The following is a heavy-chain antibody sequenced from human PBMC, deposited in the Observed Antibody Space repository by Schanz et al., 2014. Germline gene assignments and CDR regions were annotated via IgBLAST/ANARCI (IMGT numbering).Heavy chain of an antibody. J-gene: IGHJ4*02. V-gene: IGHV3-11*01. Sequence: QVQLVESGGGLVKPGGSLRLSCAASGFTFSDYYMSWIRQAPGKGLEWVSYISSSGSTIYYADSVKGRFTISRDNSKNSLYLQMDSLRSEDTALYYCAKNRAGGYESFLDSWGQGTLVTVSS. CDR1: GFTFSDYY. CDR2: ISSSGSTI. CDR3: AKNRAGGYESFLDS. D-gene: IGHD5-12*01.